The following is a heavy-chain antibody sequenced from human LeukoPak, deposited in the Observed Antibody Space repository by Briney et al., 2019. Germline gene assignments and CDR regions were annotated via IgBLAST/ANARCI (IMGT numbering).Heavy chain of an antibody. J-gene: IGHJ4*02. CDR2: ISDVEKIP. Sequence: GSLRLSCAASGFTSTNYAMSWVRQAPGKGLEWVSGISDVEKIPYYSDSVKGRFTISRDNSKKTVYLQMNNLRAEDTAVYFCARHDSYIPYWGQGIPVTVSS. D-gene: IGHD3-10*01. V-gene: IGHV3-23*01. CDR1: GFTSTNYA. CDR3: ARHDSYIPY.